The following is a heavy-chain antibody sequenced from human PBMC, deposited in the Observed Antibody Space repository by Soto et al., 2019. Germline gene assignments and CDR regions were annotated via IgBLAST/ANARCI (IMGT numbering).Heavy chain of an antibody. J-gene: IGHJ4*02. CDR1: GGSISSGGYY. V-gene: IGHV4-31*03. Sequence: QVQLQESGPGLVKPSQTLSLTCTVSGGSISSGGYYWSWIRQPPGKGLEWIGYIYYSGSTYYNPSLKSRVTLSVDPSKNQFSLKLSAVTAAHTAVYYCARGRPPWGWSPHYFDYWGQGTLVTVSS. CDR3: ARGRPPWGWSPHYFDY. CDR2: IYYSGST. D-gene: IGHD7-27*01.